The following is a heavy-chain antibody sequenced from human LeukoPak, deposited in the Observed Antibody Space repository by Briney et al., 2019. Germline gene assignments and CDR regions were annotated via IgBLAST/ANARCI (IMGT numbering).Heavy chain of an antibody. CDR2: ISYDGSNK. V-gene: IGHV3-30*04. D-gene: IGHD2-15*01. Sequence: GGSLRLSCAASGFTFSSYAMHWVRQAPGKGLEWVAVISYDGSNKYYADSVKGRFTISRDNSKNTLYLQMNSLRAEDTAVYYCARYCSGGSCPDDAFDIWGQGTMVTVSS. J-gene: IGHJ3*02. CDR1: GFTFSSYA. CDR3: ARYCSGGSCPDDAFDI.